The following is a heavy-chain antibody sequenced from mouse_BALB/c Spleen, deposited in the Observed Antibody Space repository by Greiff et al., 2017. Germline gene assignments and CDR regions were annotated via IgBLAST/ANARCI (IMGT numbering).Heavy chain of an antibody. Sequence: EVKLVESGPELEKPGASVKISCKASGYSFTGYNMNWVKQSNGKSLEWIGNIDPYYGGTSYNQKFKGKATLTVDKSSSTAYMQLKSLTSEDSAVYYCARFGGTGRYFDVWGAGTTVTVSS. J-gene: IGHJ1*01. V-gene: IGHV1-39*01. CDR2: IDPYYGGT. D-gene: IGHD1-1*02. CDR1: GYSFTGYN. CDR3: ARFGGTGRYFDV.